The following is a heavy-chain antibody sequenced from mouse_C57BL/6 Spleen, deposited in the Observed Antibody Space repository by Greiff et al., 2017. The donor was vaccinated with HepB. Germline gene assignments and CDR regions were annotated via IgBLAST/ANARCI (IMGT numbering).Heavy chain of an antibody. D-gene: IGHD2-13*01. V-gene: IGHV1-53*01. J-gene: IGHJ3*01. CDR3: ARYGEYDEAWFAY. Sequence: VKLQESGTELVKPGASVKLSCKASGYTFTSYWMHWVKQRPGQGLEWIGNINPSNGGTNYNEKFKSKATLTVDKSSSTAYMQLSSLTSEDSAVYYCARYGEYDEAWFAYWGQGTLVTVSA. CDR2: INPSNGGT. CDR1: GYTFTSYW.